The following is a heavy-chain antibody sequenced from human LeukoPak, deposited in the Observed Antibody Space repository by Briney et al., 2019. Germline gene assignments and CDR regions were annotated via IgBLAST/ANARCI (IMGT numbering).Heavy chain of an antibody. V-gene: IGHV3-30*03. CDR1: GSTFNRFA. J-gene: IGHJ4*02. Sequence: GGSLRLSCAASGSTFNRFAMHWVRQAPGKGLEWVAVISYDGSDKYYADSVKGRFTISRDNSKNTLYLQMNSLRVGDTAVFYCARTRITMIVGLASRFDYWGQGTLVTVSS. CDR2: ISYDGSDK. D-gene: IGHD3-22*01. CDR3: ARTRITMIVGLASRFDY.